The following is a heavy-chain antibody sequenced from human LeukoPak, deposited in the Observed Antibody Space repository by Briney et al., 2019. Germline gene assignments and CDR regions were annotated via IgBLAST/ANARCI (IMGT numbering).Heavy chain of an antibody. Sequence: PSETLSLTCAVSGYSISSGYYWGWIRQPPGKGLEWIGSIYHSGSTYYNPSLKSRVTISVDTSKNQFSLKLSSVTAADTAVYYCARGPRYYYGSGSYDYWGQGTLVTVSS. CDR3: ARGPRYYYGSGSYDY. CDR1: GYSISSGYY. J-gene: IGHJ4*02. V-gene: IGHV4-38-2*01. D-gene: IGHD3-10*01. CDR2: IYHSGST.